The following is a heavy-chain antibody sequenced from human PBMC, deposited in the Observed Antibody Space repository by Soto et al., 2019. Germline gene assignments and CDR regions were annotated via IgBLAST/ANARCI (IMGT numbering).Heavy chain of an antibody. V-gene: IGHV3-23*01. CDR2: ISGSGGST. Sequence: GGSLRLSCVASGFTFSSYAMSWVRQAPGKGLEWVSSISGSGGSTYYADSVKGRFTISRDNSKNTLYLQMNSLRAEDTAVYYCAKGYCSSTSCYHYYYMDVWGKGTTVTVSS. CDR3: AKGYCSSTSCYHYYYMDV. J-gene: IGHJ6*03. CDR1: GFTFSSYA. D-gene: IGHD2-2*01.